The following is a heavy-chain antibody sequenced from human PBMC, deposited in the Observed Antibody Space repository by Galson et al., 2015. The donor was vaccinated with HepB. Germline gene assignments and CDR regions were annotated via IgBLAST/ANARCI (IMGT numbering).Heavy chain of an antibody. CDR1: GYTFTSYD. Sequence: SVKVSCKASGYTFTSYDINWVRQATGQGLEWMGWMNPNSGNTGYAQKFQGRVTMTRNTSISTAYMELSSLRSEDTAVYYCARGFTALGGLLSDFWSGGPYYYYMDVWGKGTTVTVSS. J-gene: IGHJ6*03. V-gene: IGHV1-8*01. CDR2: MNPNSGNT. CDR3: ARGFTALGGLLSDFWSGGPYYYYMDV. D-gene: IGHD3-3*01.